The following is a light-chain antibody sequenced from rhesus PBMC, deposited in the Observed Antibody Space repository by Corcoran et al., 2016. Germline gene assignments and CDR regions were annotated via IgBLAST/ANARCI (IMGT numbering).Light chain of an antibody. CDR1: QSISRY. V-gene: IGKV3S9*01. Sequence: EIVMTQSPSTLSLSPGDRATLSCRASQSISRYVAWYHQKPEQAPRLLIYAASSRATGIPDRFSGSGSGTDFTLIISSLEHEDVGVYYCQQYNNWNSFGQGTKVEIK. CDR3: QQYNNWNS. CDR2: AAS. J-gene: IGKJ2*01.